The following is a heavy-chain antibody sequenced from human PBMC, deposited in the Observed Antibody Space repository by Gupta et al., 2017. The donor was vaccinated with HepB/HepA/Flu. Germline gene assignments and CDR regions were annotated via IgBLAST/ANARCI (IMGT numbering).Heavy chain of an antibody. CDR3: ARTIYWGDRYYYYYMDV. CDR1: GYTFTGYY. V-gene: IGHV1-2*02. CDR2: INPNSGGT. J-gene: IGHJ6*03. Sequence: QVQLVQSGAEVKKPGASVKVSCKSSGYTFTGYYMHWVRQAPGQGLEWMGWINPNSGGTNYAQKFQGRVTMTRDTSISTAYMELSRLRSDDTAVYYCARTIYWGDRYYYYYMDVWGKGTTVTVSS. D-gene: IGHD3-16*01.